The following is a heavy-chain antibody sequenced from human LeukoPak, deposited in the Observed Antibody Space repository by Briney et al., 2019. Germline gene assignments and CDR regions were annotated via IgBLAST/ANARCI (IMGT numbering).Heavy chain of an antibody. D-gene: IGHD3-10*01. CDR3: MNPNHYGSGR. J-gene: IGHJ4*02. CDR1: GFSFSSYV. CDR2: ISQNGDNT. Sequence: GGSLRLSCSVSGFSFSSYVLHWVRQAPGKGLESVSGISQNGDNTYYAVSVKGRFTISKDNSENTLYLQMNSLRPEDTAVYYCMNPNHYGSGRWGQGTLVTVSS. V-gene: IGHV3-64D*06.